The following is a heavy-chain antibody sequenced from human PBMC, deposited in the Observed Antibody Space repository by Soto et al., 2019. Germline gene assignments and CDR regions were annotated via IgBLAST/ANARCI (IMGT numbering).Heavy chain of an antibody. J-gene: IGHJ4*02. CDR2: MKQAGSEI. CDR3: ARGCRQD. CDR1: GFTFSSHW. V-gene: IGHV3-7*01. Sequence: EVQLVESGGGLVQPGGSLRLSCAASGFTFSSHWMSWVRQAPGKGLEWVANMKQAGSEIYYVDSVKGRFTISRDNAKKSLYLQMNSLRAEDTAVYYCARGCRQDWGQGTLVIVSS.